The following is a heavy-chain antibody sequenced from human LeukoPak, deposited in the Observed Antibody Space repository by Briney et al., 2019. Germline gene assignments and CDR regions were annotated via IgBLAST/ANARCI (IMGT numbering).Heavy chain of an antibody. D-gene: IGHD3-10*01. J-gene: IGHJ6*03. CDR3: ARDRGLGRGYMDV. Sequence: GASVKVSCKASGGTFSSYAISWVRQAPGQGLEWMGGIIPIFDTANYAQKFQGRVTITADESTSTAYMELSSLRSEDTAMYYCARDRGLGRGYMDVWGKGTMVTISS. CDR1: GGTFSSYA. CDR2: IIPIFDTA. V-gene: IGHV1-69*13.